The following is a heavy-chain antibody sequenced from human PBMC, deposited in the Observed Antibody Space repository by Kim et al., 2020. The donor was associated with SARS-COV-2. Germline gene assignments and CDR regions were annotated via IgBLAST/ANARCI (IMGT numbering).Heavy chain of an antibody. D-gene: IGHD1-26*01. V-gene: IGHV1-3*01. Sequence: KYSQKFQGRVTITRDTSASTDYMELSSLRSEDTAVYYCARDLLGATTLFDYWGQGTLVTVSS. CDR3: ARDLLGATTLFDY. J-gene: IGHJ4*02.